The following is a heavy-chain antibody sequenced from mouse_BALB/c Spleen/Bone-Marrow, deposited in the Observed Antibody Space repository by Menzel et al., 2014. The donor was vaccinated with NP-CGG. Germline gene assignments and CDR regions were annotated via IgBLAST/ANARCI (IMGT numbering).Heavy chain of an antibody. CDR1: GYTFTTYW. Sequence: VQLQQSGPELVRPGASVKLSCKASGYTFTTYWMHWVKQRPGQGLEWIGEINPSDGRTNYSEKFKSKATLTVDKSSNTAYMQLSSLTSEDSAVYYCARRDSSGYLFDYWGQGTTLTVSS. D-gene: IGHD3-2*01. V-gene: IGHV1S81*02. CDR3: ARRDSSGYLFDY. CDR2: INPSDGRT. J-gene: IGHJ2*01.